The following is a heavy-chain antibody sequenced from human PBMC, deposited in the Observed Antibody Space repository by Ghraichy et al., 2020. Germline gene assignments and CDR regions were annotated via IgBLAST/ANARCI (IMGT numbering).Heavy chain of an antibody. V-gene: IGHV4-34*01. D-gene: IGHD3-3*01. J-gene: IGHJ6*02. CDR3: ARGNDFWSGYYFHYYYGMDV. CDR1: GGSFSGYY. CDR2: INHSGST. Sequence: SETLSLTCAVYGGSFSGYYWSWIRQPPGKGLEWIGEINHSGSTNYNPSLKSRVTISVDTSKNQFSLKLSSVTAADMAVYYCARGNDFWSGYYFHYYYGMDVWGQGTTVTVSS.